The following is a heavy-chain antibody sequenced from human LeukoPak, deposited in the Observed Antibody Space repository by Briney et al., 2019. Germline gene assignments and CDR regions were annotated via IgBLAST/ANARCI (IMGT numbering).Heavy chain of an antibody. V-gene: IGHV3-53*01. D-gene: IGHD6-13*01. J-gene: IGHJ4*02. CDR2: IYSGGST. CDR3: ARGRDDYSSSLYYFDY. CDR1: GFTVSSNY. Sequence: GGSLRLSCAAFGFTVSSNYMSWVRQAPGKGLEWVSVIYSGGSTYYADSVKGRFTISRDNSKNTLYLQMNSLRAEDTAVYYCARGRDDYSSSLYYFDYWGQGTLVTVSS.